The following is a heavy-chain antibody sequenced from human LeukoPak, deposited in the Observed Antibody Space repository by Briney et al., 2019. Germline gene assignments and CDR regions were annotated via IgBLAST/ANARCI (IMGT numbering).Heavy chain of an antibody. J-gene: IGHJ3*02. CDR1: GYSISSGYY. CDR3: ARGGQLWGRTPHDTFDI. CDR2: IYQSGST. V-gene: IGHV4-38-2*02. Sequence: SETLSLTCSVSGYSISSGYYWGWIRQPPGKGLEWIGSIYQSGSTYYNPSLKSRVTISVDTSKNQFSLKLSSVTAADTAVYFCARGGQLWGRTPHDTFDIWGQGTMVTVSP. D-gene: IGHD3-16*01.